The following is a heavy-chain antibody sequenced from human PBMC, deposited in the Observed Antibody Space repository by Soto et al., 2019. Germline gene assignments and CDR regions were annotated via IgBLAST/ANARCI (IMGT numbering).Heavy chain of an antibody. CDR2: IYYSGST. CDR3: ATSTYYDFWSGYSVPTYYYYMDV. Sequence: SETLSLTCTVSGGSISSYYWSWIRQPPGKGLGWIGYIYYSGSTNYNPSLKSRVTISVDTSENQFSLKLSSVTAADTAVYYCATSTYYDFWSGYSVPTYYYYMDVWGKGTTVTVSS. D-gene: IGHD3-3*01. J-gene: IGHJ6*03. CDR1: GGSISSYY. V-gene: IGHV4-59*01.